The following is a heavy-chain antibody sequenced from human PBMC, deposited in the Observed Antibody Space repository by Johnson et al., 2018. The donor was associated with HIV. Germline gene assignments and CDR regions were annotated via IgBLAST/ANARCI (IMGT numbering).Heavy chain of an antibody. CDR2: ISYDGSNK. J-gene: IGHJ3*02. Sequence: QVPLVESRGGVVQPGRSLRLSCSASRFIFSHYAMHWGRQAPGKGLEWVAVISYDGSNKYYADSVKGRFTISRDNSKNTLYLQMNSLRPEDTAVYYCAREHRGYNFWSGYYPDAFDIWGLGTMVTVSS. D-gene: IGHD3-3*01. V-gene: IGHV3-30-3*01. CDR1: RFIFSHYA. CDR3: AREHRGYNFWSGYYPDAFDI.